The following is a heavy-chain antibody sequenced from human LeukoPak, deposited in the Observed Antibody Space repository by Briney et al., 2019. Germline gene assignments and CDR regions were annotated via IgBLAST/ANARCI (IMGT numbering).Heavy chain of an antibody. D-gene: IGHD5-12*01. Sequence: GGSLRLSCAASGFTVSSNYMSWVRQAPGKGLEWVSVIYSGGNTYYADSVRGRFTISRDNSKNTLFLQMNSLRADVTAVYYCAKEPRENSGYYVSGWFDPWGQGTLVTVSS. CDR1: GFTVSSNY. V-gene: IGHV3-66*01. CDR2: IYSGGNT. J-gene: IGHJ5*02. CDR3: AKEPRENSGYYVSGWFDP.